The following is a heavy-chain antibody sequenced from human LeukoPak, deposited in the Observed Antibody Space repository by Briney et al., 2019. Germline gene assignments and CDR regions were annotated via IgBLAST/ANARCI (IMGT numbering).Heavy chain of an antibody. CDR3: ARDRGDSSGHYDGFDI. CDR2: IHDSGNSM. J-gene: IGHJ3*02. D-gene: IGHD3-22*01. V-gene: IGHV3-11*01. Sequence: GGSLRLSCAVSGFTFSDYYMGWIRQAPGKGLEWISYIHDSGNSMYYADSVKGRFTISRDNAKKSLYLQMNSLRAEDTAVYFRARDRGDSSGHYDGFDIWGQGAMVTVSS. CDR1: GFTFSDYY.